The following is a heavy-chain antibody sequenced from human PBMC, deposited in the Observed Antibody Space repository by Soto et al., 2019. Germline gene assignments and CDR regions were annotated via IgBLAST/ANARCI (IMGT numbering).Heavy chain of an antibody. V-gene: IGHV3-15*01. CDR2: IKSKTDGGTT. CDR3: TTDWNYYYYYGMDV. Sequence: GGSLRLSCAASGFTFSDAWMSWVRQPPGKGLKWVGRIKSKTDGGTTDYAAPVKGRFTISRDDSEKTLYLQMSSLKTEDSGVYCCTTDWNYYYYYGMDVWGQGTTVTVSS. CDR1: GFTFSDAW. D-gene: IGHD1-1*01. J-gene: IGHJ6*02.